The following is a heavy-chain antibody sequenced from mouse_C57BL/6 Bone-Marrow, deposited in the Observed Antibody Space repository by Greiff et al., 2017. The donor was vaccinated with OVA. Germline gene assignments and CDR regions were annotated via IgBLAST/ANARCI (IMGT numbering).Heavy chain of an antibody. D-gene: IGHD1-1*01. V-gene: IGHV14-4*01. CDR3: TPYGSSLYYAMDD. Sequence: VQLKESGAELVRPGASVKLSCTASGFNIKDDYMHWVKQRPEQGLEWIGWIDPETGDTAYASKVQGKATITADTSSNTAYLPLSSLTSEDTAVYYCTPYGSSLYYAMDDWGQGTSVTVSS. J-gene: IGHJ4*01. CDR2: IDPETGDT. CDR1: GFNIKDDY.